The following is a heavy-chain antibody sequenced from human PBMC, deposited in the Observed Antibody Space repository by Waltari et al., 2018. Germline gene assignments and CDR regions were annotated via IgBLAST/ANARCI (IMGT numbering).Heavy chain of an antibody. CDR3: ARDPDRTGTDAYDI. J-gene: IGHJ3*02. CDR1: GFSFGSYW. V-gene: IGHV3-7*01. D-gene: IGHD3-22*01. Sequence: EVQLVESGGGLVQPGGSLRLSCAASGFSFGSYWVTWVHQAPGKVLGWVANIKEDGSQKYYVDSVKGRFTISRDNAENSLYLQMNSLRAEDTAVYYCARDPDRTGTDAYDIWGQGTMVTVSS. CDR2: IKEDGSQK.